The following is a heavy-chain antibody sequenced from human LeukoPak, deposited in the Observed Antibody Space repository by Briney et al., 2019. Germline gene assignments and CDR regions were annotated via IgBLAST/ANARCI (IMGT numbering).Heavy chain of an antibody. CDR2: IKQDGSEK. CDR1: GFTFSSYW. V-gene: IGHV3-7*01. D-gene: IGHD2-2*01. Sequence: GGSLGLSCAASGFTFSSYWMSWVRQAPGKGLEWVANIKQDGSEKYYVDSVKGRFTISRDNAKNSLYLQMNSLRAEDTAVYYCASWGGDIVVVPALPRRAFDIWGQGTMVTVSS. CDR3: ASWGGDIVVVPALPRRAFDI. J-gene: IGHJ3*02.